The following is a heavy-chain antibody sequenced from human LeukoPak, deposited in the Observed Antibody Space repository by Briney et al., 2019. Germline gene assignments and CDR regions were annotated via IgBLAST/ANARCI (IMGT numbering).Heavy chain of an antibody. CDR3: ARVRLGELPPGYFDY. J-gene: IGHJ4*02. CDR2: IYYSGST. V-gene: IGHV4-59*01. CDR1: GGSISSYY. D-gene: IGHD3-10*01. Sequence: PSETLSLTCTVSGGSISSYYWSWIRQPPGKGLEWIGYIYYSGSTNYNPSLKSRVTISVDTSKNQFSLKLSSVTAADTAVYYCARVRLGELPPGYFDYWGQGTLVTVSS.